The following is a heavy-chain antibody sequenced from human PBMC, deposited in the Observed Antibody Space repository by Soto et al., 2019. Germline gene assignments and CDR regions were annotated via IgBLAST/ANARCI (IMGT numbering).Heavy chain of an antibody. CDR2: ISSDESTT. D-gene: IGHD6-13*01. CDR1: GFTFSNYW. J-gene: IGHJ4*02. CDR3: ARDRQQLVLGSDY. V-gene: IGHV3-74*01. Sequence: EVQLVESGGGLVQPGGSLRLSCAASGFTFSNYWMHWVRQGPGKGLVWVSRISSDESTTTYVDFVKGRFTISRDNAKNTLYLQMNSLRAEDTAVYYCARDRQQLVLGSDYWGQGTLVTVSS.